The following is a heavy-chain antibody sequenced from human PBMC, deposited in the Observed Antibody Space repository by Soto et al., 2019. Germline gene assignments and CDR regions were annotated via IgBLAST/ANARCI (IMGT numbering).Heavy chain of an antibody. D-gene: IGHD3-10*02. V-gene: IGHV1-69*13. CDR2: IIPTFGRT. CDR1: GDTFSSYA. J-gene: IGHJ6*02. CDR3: ARDPLSSFAMDV. Sequence: WASVKVSCKASGDTFSSYAISWVRQAPGKGLEWMGKIIPTFGRTNYAQKFQGRLSISADDSTSTAYMELTSLESEDTAVYYCARDPLSSFAMDVWGQGTTVTVSS.